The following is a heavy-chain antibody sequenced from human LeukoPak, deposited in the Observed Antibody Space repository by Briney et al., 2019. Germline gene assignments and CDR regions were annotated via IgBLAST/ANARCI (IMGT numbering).Heavy chain of an antibody. J-gene: IGHJ3*02. CDR3: ARTSGVGSDDTFDI. D-gene: IGHD3-3*01. Sequence: SETLSLTCTVSGGSISSYYWSWIRQPPGKGLEWIGYIYYSGSTNYNPSLKSRVTISVDTSKNQFSLKLSSVTAADTAVYYCARTSGVGSDDTFDIWGHGTMVTVS. V-gene: IGHV4-59*08. CDR1: GGSISSYY. CDR2: IYYSGST.